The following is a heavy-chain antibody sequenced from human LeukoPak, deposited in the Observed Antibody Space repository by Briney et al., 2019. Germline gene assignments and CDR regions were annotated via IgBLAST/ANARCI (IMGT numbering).Heavy chain of an antibody. Sequence: GESLKISCKGSGYSFTSYWIGWVRQMPGKGLEWMGIIYPGDSDTRYSPSFQGQVTISADKSISTAYLQWSSLKASDTAMYYCARLSGRGSYLDAFDIWGQGTMVTVSS. CDR2: IYPGDSDT. J-gene: IGHJ3*02. CDR3: ARLSGRGSYLDAFDI. V-gene: IGHV5-51*01. D-gene: IGHD1-26*01. CDR1: GYSFTSYW.